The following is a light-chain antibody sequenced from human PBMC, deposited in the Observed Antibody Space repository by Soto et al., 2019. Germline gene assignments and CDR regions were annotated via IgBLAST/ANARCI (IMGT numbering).Light chain of an antibody. CDR1: QSVSSY. J-gene: IGKJ4*01. V-gene: IGKV3-11*01. CDR2: DAS. CDR3: QQSGLT. Sequence: EIVLTQSPGTLSLSPWERATLSCRASQSVSSYLAWYQQKPGQAPRLLIYDASNRATGIPARFSGSGSGTDFTLTISSLEPEDFAVYYCQQSGLTFGGGTKVDIK.